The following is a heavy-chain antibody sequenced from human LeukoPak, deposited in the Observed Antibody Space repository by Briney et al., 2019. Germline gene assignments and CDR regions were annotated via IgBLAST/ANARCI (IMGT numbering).Heavy chain of an antibody. CDR3: ARIGGDRHPIEY. D-gene: IGHD2-21*02. V-gene: IGHV3-33*01. CDR2: IWYDGTNK. Sequence: PGGSLRLSCAASGFTFSSYGTHWVRQAPGKGLEWVAVIWYDGTNKYYADSVKGRFTISRDNSKNTLYLQMNSLRAEDTAVYYCARIGGDRHPIEYWGQGTLVTVSS. J-gene: IGHJ4*02. CDR1: GFTFSSYG.